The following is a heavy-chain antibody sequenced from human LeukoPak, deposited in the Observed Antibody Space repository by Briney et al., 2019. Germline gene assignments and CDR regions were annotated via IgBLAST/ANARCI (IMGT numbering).Heavy chain of an antibody. CDR1: GGSISSSNW. CDR3: ARGAVSYYAMDV. V-gene: IGHV4-4*02. J-gene: IGHJ6*02. CDR2: IYHSGST. Sequence: PSETLSLTCAVSGGSISSSNWWSWVRQPPGKGLEWIGEIYHSGSTNYNPSLKSRVTISVDKSKSQFSLQLNSVTPEDTAVYYCARGAVSYYAMDVWGQGTTVTVSS.